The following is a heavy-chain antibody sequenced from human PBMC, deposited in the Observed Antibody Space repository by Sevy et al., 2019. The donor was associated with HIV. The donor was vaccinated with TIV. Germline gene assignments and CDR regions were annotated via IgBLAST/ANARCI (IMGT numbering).Heavy chain of an antibody. J-gene: IGHJ4*02. CDR2: IRTKAYGGTT. Sequence: GGSLRLSCAASGFPFINYAMSWVRQAPGKGLEWVGFIRTKAYGGTTEYAASVKGRFTISRDDSKSIAYLQMNSLKTEDTAVYYCTRGRYTYVPFDYWGQGTLVTVSS. CDR1: GFPFINYA. D-gene: IGHD3-10*02. CDR3: TRGRYTYVPFDY. V-gene: IGHV3-49*04.